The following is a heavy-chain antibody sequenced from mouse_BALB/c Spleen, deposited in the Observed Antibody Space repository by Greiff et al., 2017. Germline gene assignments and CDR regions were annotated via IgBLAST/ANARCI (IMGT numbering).Heavy chain of an antibody. CDR3: TSMILYAMDY. J-gene: IGHJ4*01. CDR1: GYTFTSYY. D-gene: IGHD2-3*01. V-gene: IGHV1S81*02. CDR2: INPSNGGT. Sequence: QVQLQQSGAELVKPGASVKLSCKASGYTFTSYYMYWVKQRPGQGLEWIGEINPSNGGTNFNEKFKSKATLTVDKSSSTAYMQLSSLTSEDSAVYYCTSMILYAMDYWGQGTSVTVSS.